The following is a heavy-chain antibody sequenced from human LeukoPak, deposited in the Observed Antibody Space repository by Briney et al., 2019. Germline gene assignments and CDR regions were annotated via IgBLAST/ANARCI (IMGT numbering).Heavy chain of an antibody. CDR1: GGSISSYY. CDR2: IYTSGST. Sequence: TPSETLSLTCTVSGGSISSYYWSWIRQPAGKGLEWIGRIYTSGSTNYNPSLKSRVTMSVDTSKNQFSLKLSSVTAADTAVYYCARDSTMGYYYYYMDVWGKGTTVTVSS. V-gene: IGHV4-4*07. J-gene: IGHJ6*03. CDR3: ARDSTMGYYYYYMDV. D-gene: IGHD3-3*01.